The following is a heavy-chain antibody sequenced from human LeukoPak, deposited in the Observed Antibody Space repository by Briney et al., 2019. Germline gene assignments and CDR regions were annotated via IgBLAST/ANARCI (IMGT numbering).Heavy chain of an antibody. J-gene: IGHJ6*02. CDR1: GYSFTNYW. V-gene: IGHV5-51*01. CDR2: IYPGDPDT. Sequence: GESLKISCKGSGYSFTNYWIGWVRQMPGKGLEWMGIIYPGDPDTRYSPSFQGQVTISADKSISTAYLQWSSLKASDTAMYYCARSTATTVTTVNYYYYGMDVWGQGTTVTVSS. D-gene: IGHD4-11*01. CDR3: ARSTATTVTTVNYYYYGMDV.